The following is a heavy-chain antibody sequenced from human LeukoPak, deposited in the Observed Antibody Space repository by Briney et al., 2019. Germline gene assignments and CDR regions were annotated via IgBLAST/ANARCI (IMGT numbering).Heavy chain of an antibody. CDR2: IKQDGYEK. J-gene: IGHJ4*02. CDR3: ARDKIVGPTTLDY. CDR1: GFTFSGYL. V-gene: IGHV3-7*01. D-gene: IGHD1-26*01. Sequence: GGSLRLSCAASGFTFSGYLMSWVRQTPEKGLEWVANIKQDGYEKYYVDSVKGRFTISRDNAKNSLYLQMYSLRADDTAIYYCARDKIVGPTTLDYWGQGTLVTVSS.